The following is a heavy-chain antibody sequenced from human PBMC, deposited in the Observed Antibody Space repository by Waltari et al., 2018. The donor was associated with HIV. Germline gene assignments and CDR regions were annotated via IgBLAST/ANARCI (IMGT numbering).Heavy chain of an antibody. V-gene: IGHV3-48*04. CDR2: ISSSSTTI. D-gene: IGHD6-6*01. J-gene: IGHJ4*02. Sequence: EVQLVESGGGLVQPGGSLRISCAASGFTLRSHAMNWVLQAPGKGLEWVSYISSSSTTINYADSVKGRFTISRDNAKNLLYLQMSSLRAEDTAVYFCARERFGSSYFGYWGQGTLVTVSS. CDR3: ARERFGSSYFGY. CDR1: GFTLRSHA.